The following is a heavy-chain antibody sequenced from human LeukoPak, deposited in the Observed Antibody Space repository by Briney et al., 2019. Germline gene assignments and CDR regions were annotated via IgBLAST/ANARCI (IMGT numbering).Heavy chain of an antibody. V-gene: IGHV3-23*01. J-gene: IGHJ4*02. CDR2: IIDSGGST. CDR3: AKEKEWELQYYFDY. D-gene: IGHD1-26*01. CDR1: GFTFSSYA. Sequence: GGSLRLSCAASGFTFSSYAMSWVRQAPGKGLEWVSAIIDSGGSTYYADSVKGRFTISRDNSKNTLYLQMNSLRAEDTAVYYCAKEKEWELQYYFDYWGQGTLVTVSS.